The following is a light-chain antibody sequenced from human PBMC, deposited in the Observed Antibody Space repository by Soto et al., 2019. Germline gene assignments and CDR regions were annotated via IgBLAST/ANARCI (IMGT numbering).Light chain of an antibody. Sequence: EIVLTQSPGTLSLSPGERATLSCRASQSVSSSYLAWYQQKPGQAPRLLIYGASSRATGIPDRFSGSGSGTDFTLTISRLEAEAFAVYYCQQYGSSLFTFGPGTKVDIK. CDR1: QSVSSSY. V-gene: IGKV3-20*01. CDR3: QQYGSSLFT. CDR2: GAS. J-gene: IGKJ3*01.